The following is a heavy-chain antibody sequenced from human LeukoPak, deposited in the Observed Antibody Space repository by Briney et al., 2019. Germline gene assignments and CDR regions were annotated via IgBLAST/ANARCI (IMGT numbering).Heavy chain of an antibody. V-gene: IGHV1-8*03. D-gene: IGHD3-22*01. CDR2: MNPNSGNT. Sequence: GASVKVSRKASGYTFSTYDINWVRQAAGQGLEWMGWMNPNSGNTGYAQKFQGRLTITGIASISTAYMELSSLRSDDTAVYYCARTKPDNSEIYNWGQGTLVTVSS. J-gene: IGHJ4*02. CDR1: GYTFSTYD. CDR3: ARTKPDNSEIYN.